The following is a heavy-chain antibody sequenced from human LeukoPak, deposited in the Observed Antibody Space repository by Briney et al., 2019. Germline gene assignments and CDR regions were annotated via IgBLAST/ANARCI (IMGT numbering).Heavy chain of an antibody. CDR1: GFTFSNAW. CDR2: IKSKTDGGTT. Sequence: PGGSLRLXCAASGFTFSNAWMSWVRQAPGKELEWVGRIKSKTDGGTTDYAAPVKGRFTISRDDSKNTLYLQMNSLKTEDTAVYYCTTTPTVDLYYFDYWGQGTLVTVSS. CDR3: TTTPTVDLYYFDY. J-gene: IGHJ4*02. V-gene: IGHV3-15*01. D-gene: IGHD1-26*01.